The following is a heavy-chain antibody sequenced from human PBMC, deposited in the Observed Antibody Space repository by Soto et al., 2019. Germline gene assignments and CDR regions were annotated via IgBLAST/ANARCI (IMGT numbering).Heavy chain of an antibody. CDR3: AHINWEVVVVITS. D-gene: IGHD3-22*01. V-gene: IGHV1-24*01. J-gene: IGHJ4*02. CDR1: GYTLTELS. CDR2: FDPEDGET. Sequence: ASVKVSCKVSGYTLTELSMHWVRQAPGKGLEWMGGFDPEDGETIYAQKFQGRVTMTEDTSSDTAYMELSSLRSEDTAAYYCAHINWEVVVVITSWGQGTLVTVSS.